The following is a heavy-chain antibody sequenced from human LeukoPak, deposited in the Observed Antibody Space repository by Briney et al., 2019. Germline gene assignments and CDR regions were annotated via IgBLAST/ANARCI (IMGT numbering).Heavy chain of an antibody. D-gene: IGHD3-22*01. J-gene: IGHJ4*02. V-gene: IGHV3-7*01. CDR3: AYGNYYDSSGSLFDY. CDR2: IKQDGSEK. CDR1: GFTFSSYW. Sequence: GGSLRLSCAASGFTFSSYWMSWVRQAPGKGLEWVANIKQDGSEKYYVHSVKGRFTISRDNAKNSLYLQMNSLRAEDTAVYYCAYGNYYDSSGSLFDYRGQGTLVTVSS.